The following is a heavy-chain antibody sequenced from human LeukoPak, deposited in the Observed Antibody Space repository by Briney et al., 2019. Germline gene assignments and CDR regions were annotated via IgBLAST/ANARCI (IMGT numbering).Heavy chain of an antibody. Sequence: PGGSLRLSCAASGFTFSSYSMNWVRQAPGKGLEWLSYISRSSTTIYYADSVKGRFTISRDNAKNSLYLQMNSLRDEDTSVYYCGRVPQLDFDYWGQGTLVTVSS. V-gene: IGHV3-48*02. CDR3: GRVPQLDFDY. CDR2: ISRSSTTI. J-gene: IGHJ4*02. CDR1: GFTFSSYS. D-gene: IGHD6-6*01.